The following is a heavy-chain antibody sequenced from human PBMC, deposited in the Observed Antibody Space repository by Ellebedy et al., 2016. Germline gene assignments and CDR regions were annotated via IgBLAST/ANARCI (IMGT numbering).Heavy chain of an antibody. CDR1: GFTFSSYA. D-gene: IGHD6-13*01. CDR3: ATPPYSSSCD. Sequence: GESLKISXAASGFTFSSYAMHWVRQAPGKGLEWVAVISYDGSNKYYADSVKGRFTISRDNSKNTLYLQMNSLRAEDTAVYYCATPPYSSSCDWGQGTLVTVSS. V-gene: IGHV3-30-3*01. J-gene: IGHJ4*02. CDR2: ISYDGSNK.